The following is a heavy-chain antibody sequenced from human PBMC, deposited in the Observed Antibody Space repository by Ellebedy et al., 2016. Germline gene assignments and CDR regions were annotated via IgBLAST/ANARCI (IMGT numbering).Heavy chain of an antibody. Sequence: GESLKISCAASGFTLSSYSMNWVRQAPGKGLEWVSYISSSSSSIYYADSVKGRFTISRDNAKNTLYLQMNSLRAEDTAVYYCASSPDYGDYARIDYWGQGTLVTVSS. D-gene: IGHD4-17*01. J-gene: IGHJ4*02. CDR2: ISSSSSSI. CDR3: ASSPDYGDYARIDY. V-gene: IGHV3-48*04. CDR1: GFTLSSYS.